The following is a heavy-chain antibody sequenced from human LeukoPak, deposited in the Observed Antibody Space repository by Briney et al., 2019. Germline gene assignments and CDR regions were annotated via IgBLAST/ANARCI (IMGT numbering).Heavy chain of an antibody. CDR3: ARDWGLDY. V-gene: IGHV3-7*01. CDR1: GFTFSSYW. Sequence: PGGSLRLSCAASGFTFSSYWMNWVRHPPGKGLEWVANIKQDGSEKFYVDSVKGRFTIYRDNAKNSLYLQINSLRGEDTAVYYCARDWGLDYWGQGNLVTVSS. CDR2: IKQDGSEK. J-gene: IGHJ4*02. D-gene: IGHD3-16*01.